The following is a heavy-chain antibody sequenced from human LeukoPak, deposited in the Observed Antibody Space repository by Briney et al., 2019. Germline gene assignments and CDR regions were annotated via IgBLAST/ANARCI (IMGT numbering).Heavy chain of an antibody. CDR1: GNSFTTYD. D-gene: IGHD6-13*01. J-gene: IGHJ3*02. Sequence: GASVKVSCKASGNSFTTYDVNWVRQASGQGLEWMGWMNPNSGNGGYAQKFQGRVTMTTNPSIRTAYMEVSSLTPEDTAVYYCATISRLNIGFDIWGQGTMVTVAS. V-gene: IGHV1-8*01. CDR2: MNPNSGNG. CDR3: ATISRLNIGFDI.